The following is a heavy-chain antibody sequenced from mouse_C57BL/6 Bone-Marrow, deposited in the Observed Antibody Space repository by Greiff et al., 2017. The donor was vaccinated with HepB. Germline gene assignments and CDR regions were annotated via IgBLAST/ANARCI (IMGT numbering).Heavy chain of an antibody. CDR3: AIYYGSSHWYFDV. Sequence: QVQLQQSGAELVRPGASVKLSCKASGYTFTDYYINWVKQRPGQGLEWIARIYPGSGNTYYNEKFKGKATLTAEKSSSTAYMQLSSLTSEDSAVYFCAIYYGSSHWYFDVWGTGTTVTVSS. CDR1: GYTFTDYY. J-gene: IGHJ1*03. D-gene: IGHD1-1*01. CDR2: IYPGSGNT. V-gene: IGHV1-76*01.